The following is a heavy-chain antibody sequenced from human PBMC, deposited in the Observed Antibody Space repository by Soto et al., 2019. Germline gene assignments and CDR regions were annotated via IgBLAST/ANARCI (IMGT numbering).Heavy chain of an antibody. Sequence: QVQLQESGPGLVKPSETLTLTCTVSPGSISSSYWSWIRQPPGRGLDWIGHVAYSGTTKYNPSLKSRGSISVSTSKRQFSLLLTSVTAADTAVYYCAREDQDYYFDHWGQGILVTVSS. J-gene: IGHJ5*02. CDR1: PGSISSSY. V-gene: IGHV4-59*01. CDR3: AREDQDYYFDH. CDR2: VAYSGTT. D-gene: IGHD1-26*01.